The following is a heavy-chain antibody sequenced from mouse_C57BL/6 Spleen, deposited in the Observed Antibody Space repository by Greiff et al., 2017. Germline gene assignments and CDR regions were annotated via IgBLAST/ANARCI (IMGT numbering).Heavy chain of an antibody. CDR1: GYTFTSYW. CDR2: IDPSDSYT. J-gene: IGHJ3*01. CDR3: ARVPIYYDYDGAWFAY. Sequence: QVQLQQPGAELVRPGTSVKLSCKASGYTFTSYWMHWVKQRPGQGLEWIGVIDPSDSYTNYNQKFKGKATLTVDTSSSTAYMQLSSLTSEDSAVYYCARVPIYYDYDGAWFAYWGQVTLVTVSA. V-gene: IGHV1-59*01. D-gene: IGHD2-4*01.